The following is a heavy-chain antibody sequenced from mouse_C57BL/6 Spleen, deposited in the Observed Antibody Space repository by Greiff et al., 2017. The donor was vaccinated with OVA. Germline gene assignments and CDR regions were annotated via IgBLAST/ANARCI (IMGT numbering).Heavy chain of an antibody. CDR2: ISSGSSTI. CDR3: AIRQLRSFAY. Sequence: EVKLVESGGGLVKPGGSLKLSCAASGFTFSDYGMHWVRQAPEKGLEWVAYISSGSSTIYYADTVKGRFTISRDNAKNTLFLQMTSLRSEDTAMCYCAIRQLRSFAYWGQGTLVTVSA. CDR1: GFTFSDYG. V-gene: IGHV5-17*01. D-gene: IGHD3-2*02. J-gene: IGHJ3*01.